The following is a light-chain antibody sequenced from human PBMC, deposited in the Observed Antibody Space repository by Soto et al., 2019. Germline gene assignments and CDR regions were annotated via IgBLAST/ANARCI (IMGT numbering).Light chain of an antibody. V-gene: IGKV3-20*01. CDR2: GES. CDR1: QSVSNNY. Sequence: EIVLTQSPGTLSLYPGERATLSCRASQSVSNNYLAWYQQKPGQAPRLLIYGESNRATGIPDRFSGSGSGTDLTLTITRLQSEDFAVYYCQQYDNWPWTFGQGTKVDIK. CDR3: QQYDNWPWT. J-gene: IGKJ1*01.